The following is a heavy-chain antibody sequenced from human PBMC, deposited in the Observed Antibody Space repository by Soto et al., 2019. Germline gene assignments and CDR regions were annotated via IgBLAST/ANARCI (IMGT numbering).Heavy chain of an antibody. Sequence: GESLKISCKGSGYTFPNYWIGWVRQMPGKGLEWMGIIYPGDSDTRYSPSFQGQVTISADKSINTAYLQWSSLKASDTAVYYCARLSDCSNGVCYRFDYWGPGTLVTVSS. J-gene: IGHJ4*02. D-gene: IGHD2-8*01. CDR2: IYPGDSDT. CDR3: ARLSDCSNGVCYRFDY. CDR1: GYTFPNYW. V-gene: IGHV5-51*01.